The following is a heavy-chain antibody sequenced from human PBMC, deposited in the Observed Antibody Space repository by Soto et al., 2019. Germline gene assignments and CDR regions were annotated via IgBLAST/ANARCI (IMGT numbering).Heavy chain of an antibody. Sequence: SETLSLTCAVYGGSISSYGYSWSWIRQPPGKGLEGVSYIYHSGSSYYNPSLKSRVTISVHRSKNQFSLKMSSVTAEDTAVYYCARTLAAAGSRYFDYWGQGTLVTVSS. CDR3: ARTLAAAGSRYFDY. CDR1: GGSISSYGYS. J-gene: IGHJ4*02. D-gene: IGHD6-13*01. V-gene: IGHV4-30-2*01. CDR2: IYHSGSS.